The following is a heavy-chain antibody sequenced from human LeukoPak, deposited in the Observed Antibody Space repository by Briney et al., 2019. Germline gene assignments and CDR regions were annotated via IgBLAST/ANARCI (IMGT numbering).Heavy chain of an antibody. J-gene: IGHJ4*02. V-gene: IGHV3-48*03. Sequence: PGGSLRLSCAASGFAFSSYEMNWVRQAPGKGLERVSYITRSGSTIYHADTVKGRFTISRDNAKNSLYLQMNSLRAEDTAVYYCARIFYNGDFQYFDYWGQGTLVTVSS. CDR2: ITRSGSTI. D-gene: IGHD4-17*01. CDR1: GFAFSSYE. CDR3: ARIFYNGDFQYFDY.